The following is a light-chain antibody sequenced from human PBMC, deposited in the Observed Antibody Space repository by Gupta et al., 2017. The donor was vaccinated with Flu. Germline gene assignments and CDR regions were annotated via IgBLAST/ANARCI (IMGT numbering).Light chain of an antibody. Sequence: DIVMTQSPDSLAVSLGERATINCKSSQSGLLSTKNKNYLGWYQQKPGQPPKLLIYWASTRKSGVPDRFSGRGSGTDFTLTINNRQAEEVAFYYCQQGHSGPNNFGQGTKLEIK. CDR1: QSGLLSTKNKNY. V-gene: IGKV4-1*01. CDR2: WAS. J-gene: IGKJ2*01. CDR3: QQGHSGPNN.